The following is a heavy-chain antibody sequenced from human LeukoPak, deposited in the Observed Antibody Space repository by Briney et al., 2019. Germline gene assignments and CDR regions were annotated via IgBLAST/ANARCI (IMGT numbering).Heavy chain of an antibody. J-gene: IGHJ4*02. Sequence: SRTASGYTLSGDYIHWVRHGPGQGLEWMGWINPNSGGTNCVQKFQGRVTMTRDTSISTAYMERSRLRSDDTAVYYCARGRIAAAGTWFDYWGQGSLVTVSS. D-gene: IGHD6-13*01. V-gene: IGHV1-2*02. CDR3: ARGRIAAAGTWFDY. CDR2: INPNSGGT. CDR1: GYTLSGDY.